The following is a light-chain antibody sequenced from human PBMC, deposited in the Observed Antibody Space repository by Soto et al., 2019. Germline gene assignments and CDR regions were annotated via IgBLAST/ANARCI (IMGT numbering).Light chain of an antibody. CDR2: DAS. V-gene: IGKV3-11*01. Sequence: EFVMTQSPATLAVAPGERITXSSRASQSVSSYLAWYQQKPGQAPRLLIYDASNRATGIPARFSGSGSGTDFTLTISSLEPEDFAVYYCQQRSNWITFGQGTRLEI. CDR3: QQRSNWIT. J-gene: IGKJ5*01. CDR1: QSVSSY.